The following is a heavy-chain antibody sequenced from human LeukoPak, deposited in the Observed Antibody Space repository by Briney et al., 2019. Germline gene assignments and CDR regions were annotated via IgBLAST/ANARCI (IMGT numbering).Heavy chain of an antibody. J-gene: IGHJ4*02. CDR3: ARPKYDFWSGLFPSYFDS. CDR1: VGSINTVNYY. Sequence: SETLSLTCTVSVGSINTVNYYWAWIRQSPGKGLEWIGSSYFGGSIYYNPSLESRVSISVDTSKNQFSLKLRSVTATDTALYYCARPKYDFWSGLFPSYFDSWGQGTWITVSS. CDR2: SYFGGSI. D-gene: IGHD3/OR15-3a*01. V-gene: IGHV4-39*01.